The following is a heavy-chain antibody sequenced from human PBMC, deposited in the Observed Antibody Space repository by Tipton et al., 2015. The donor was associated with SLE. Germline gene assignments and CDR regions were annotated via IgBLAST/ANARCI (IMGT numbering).Heavy chain of an antibody. Sequence: SGVTLSDFVMSWVRQAPGKGLAWVARIRPDETTTNYADSVKGRFTISRDNAKNTLYLQMNSLRAEDTAVYYCARVTSLVDYWGQGVLVTVSS. CDR2: IRPDETTT. D-gene: IGHD4-23*01. CDR3: ARVTSLVDY. V-gene: IGHV3-74*01. CDR1: GVTLSDFV. J-gene: IGHJ4*02.